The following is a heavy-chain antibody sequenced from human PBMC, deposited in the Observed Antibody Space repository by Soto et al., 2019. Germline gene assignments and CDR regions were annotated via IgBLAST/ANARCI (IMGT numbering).Heavy chain of an antibody. D-gene: IGHD3-3*01. V-gene: IGHV2-5*02. CDR2: IYWDDDK. CDR3: AHRVLRTVFGLVTTTAIYFDF. CDR1: GFSLTTSGVG. J-gene: IGHJ4*02. Sequence: QITLKESGPTVVQPTETLTLTCTFSGFSLTTSGVGVAWDRQSPVKAPAWLALIYWDDDKRYSTSLNSRLIITKDNSKNQVVLTMGNVDPADTATYYCAHRVLRTVFGLVTTTAIYFDFWGPGTPVVVSS.